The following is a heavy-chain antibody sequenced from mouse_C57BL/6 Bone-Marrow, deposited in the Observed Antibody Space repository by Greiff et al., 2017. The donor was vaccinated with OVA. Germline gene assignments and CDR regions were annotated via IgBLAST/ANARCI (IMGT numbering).Heavy chain of an antibody. Sequence: QVQLKESGPGLVQPSQCLSISCTVSGFSLTSYGVHWVRQSPGKGLEWLGVIWSGGSTDYNAAFISRLSISKDNSKSQVFFKMNRLQADDTAVYYCARNGGHAMDYWGQGTSVTVSS. V-gene: IGHV2-2*01. D-gene: IGHD3-3*01. J-gene: IGHJ4*01. CDR2: IWSGGST. CDR3: ARNGGHAMDY. CDR1: GFSLTSYG.